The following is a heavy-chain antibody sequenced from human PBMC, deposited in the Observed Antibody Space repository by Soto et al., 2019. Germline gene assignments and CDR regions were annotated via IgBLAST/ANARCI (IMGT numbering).Heavy chain of an antibody. J-gene: IGHJ6*02. CDR3: ARDISFGYYYYYGMDV. CDR1: GFTFSSYW. V-gene: IGHV3-7*05. D-gene: IGHD3-3*01. CDR2: IKQDGSEK. Sequence: EVQLVESGGGLVQPGGSLRLSCAASGFTFSSYWMSWVCQAPGKGLEWVANIKQDGSEKYYVDSVKGRFTISRDNAKNSLYLQMNSLRAEDTAVYYCARDISFGYYYYYGMDVWGQGTTVTVSS.